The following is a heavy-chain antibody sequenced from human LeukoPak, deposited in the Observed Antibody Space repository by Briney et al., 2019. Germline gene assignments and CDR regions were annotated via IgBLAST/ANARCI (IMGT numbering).Heavy chain of an antibody. CDR2: IYTSGST. D-gene: IGHD3-10*01. V-gene: IGHV4-4*07. CDR3: ARITHYYGSGSYYPYYYYYMDV. Sequence: SVTLSLTCTVSGGSISSYYWSWIRQPAGKGLEWIGRIYTSGSTNYNPSLKSRVTMSVDTSKNQFSLKLSSVTAADTAVYYCARITHYYGSGSYYPYYYYYMDVWGKGTTVTVSS. CDR1: GGSISSYY. J-gene: IGHJ6*03.